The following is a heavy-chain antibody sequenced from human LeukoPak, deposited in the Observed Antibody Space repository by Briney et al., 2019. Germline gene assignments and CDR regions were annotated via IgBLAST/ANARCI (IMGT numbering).Heavy chain of an antibody. D-gene: IGHD5-18*01. V-gene: IGHV3-33*01. CDR1: GFTFSSYG. CDR3: ARDAVDTANAV. CDR2: IWYDGSNK. Sequence: GGSLRLSCAASGFTFSSYGMHWVRQAPGKGLEWVAVIWYDGSNKYYADSVKGRFTISRDNAKNTLYLQMNSLRAEDTAVYYCARDAVDTANAVWGQGTTVTVSS. J-gene: IGHJ6*02.